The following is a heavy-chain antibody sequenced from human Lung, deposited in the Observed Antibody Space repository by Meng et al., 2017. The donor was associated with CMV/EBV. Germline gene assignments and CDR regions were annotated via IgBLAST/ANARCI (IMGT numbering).Heavy chain of an antibody. CDR2: IDPNSGDT. Sequence: ASVKVSCKASRYTFTGYHPHWVRQAPGQGLEWMGWIDPNSGDTNYARKFQGRVTLTRDTSISTAYLELSRLRSDDTAVYYCAVAMEAAIRFCSGTSCFLDAFDSWGQGTXVTVSS. CDR1: RYTFTGYH. V-gene: IGHV1-2*02. J-gene: IGHJ3*02. CDR3: AVAMEAAIRFCSGTSCFLDAFDS. D-gene: IGHD2-2*01.